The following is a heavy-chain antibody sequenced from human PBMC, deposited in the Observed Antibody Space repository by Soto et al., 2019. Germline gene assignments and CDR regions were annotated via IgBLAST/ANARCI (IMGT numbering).Heavy chain of an antibody. V-gene: IGHV1-24*01. J-gene: IGHJ4*02. D-gene: IGHD1-26*01. Sequence: GASVKVSCKVSGYTLTELSMHWVRQAPGKGLEWMGGFDPEDGETIYAQKFQGRVTMTEDTSTDTAYMELSSLRSEDTAVYYCATDPGWDPAHPPASRLYYFDYWGQGTLVTVS. CDR2: FDPEDGET. CDR3: ATDPGWDPAHPPASRLYYFDY. CDR1: GYTLTELS.